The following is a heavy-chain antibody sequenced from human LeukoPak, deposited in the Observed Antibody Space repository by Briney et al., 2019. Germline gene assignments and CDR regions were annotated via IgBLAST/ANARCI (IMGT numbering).Heavy chain of an antibody. V-gene: IGHV4-59*12. J-gene: IGHJ4*02. CDR3: ARWDSSSWYWYY. CDR2: IYYSGST. Sequence: SETLSLTCTVSGGSISSYYWSWIRQPPGKGLEWIGYIYYSGSTNYNPSLKSRVTISVDTSKNQFSLKLSSVTAADTAVYYCARWDSSSWYWYYWGQGTLVTVSS. D-gene: IGHD6-13*01. CDR1: GGSISSYY.